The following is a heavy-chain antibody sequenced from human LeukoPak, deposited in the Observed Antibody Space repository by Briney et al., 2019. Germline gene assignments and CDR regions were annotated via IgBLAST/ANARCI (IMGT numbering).Heavy chain of an antibody. CDR2: IYYSGST. CDR1: GGSISSSGYY. CDR3: ARDPSYDGYYYYYMDV. Sequence: SETLSLTCTVSGGSISSSGYYWGWIRQPPGKGLEWIGSIYYSGSTYYNPSLKSRVTISVDTSKNQFSLKLSSVTAADTAVYYCARDPSYDGYYYYYMDVWGKGTTVTVSS. J-gene: IGHJ6*03. V-gene: IGHV4-39*07. D-gene: IGHD1-1*01.